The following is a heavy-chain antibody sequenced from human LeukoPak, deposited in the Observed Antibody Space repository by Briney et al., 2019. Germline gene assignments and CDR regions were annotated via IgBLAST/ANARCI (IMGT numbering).Heavy chain of an antibody. Sequence: QPGGSLRLSCAASGFTFDDYAMHWVRQAPGKGLEWVSLISWDGGSTYHADSVKGRFTISRDNSKNSLYLQMNSLRAEDTALYYCAKDGDCSGGSCYYYYYYYMDVWGKGTTVTVSS. V-gene: IGHV3-43D*04. CDR1: GFTFDDYA. CDR2: ISWDGGST. CDR3: AKDGDCSGGSCYYYYYYYMDV. D-gene: IGHD2-15*01. J-gene: IGHJ6*03.